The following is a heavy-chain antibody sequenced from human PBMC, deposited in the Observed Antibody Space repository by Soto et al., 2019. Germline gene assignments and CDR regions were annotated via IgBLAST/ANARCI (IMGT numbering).Heavy chain of an antibody. Sequence: GGSLRLSCAASGFTFSIYAMSWVRQAPGKGLEWVSATTGSGGSTYYAGSVKGRFTISRDNSKNALYLQMNSLRAEDTAVYYCVKHSGYHHYYGMDVWGQGTTVSVSS. CDR1: GFTFSIYA. J-gene: IGHJ6*02. CDR3: VKHSGYHHYYGMDV. D-gene: IGHD5-12*01. V-gene: IGHV3-23*01. CDR2: TTGSGGST.